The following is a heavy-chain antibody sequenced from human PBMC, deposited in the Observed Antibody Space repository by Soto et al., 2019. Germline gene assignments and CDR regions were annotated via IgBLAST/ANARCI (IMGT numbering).Heavy chain of an antibody. D-gene: IGHD3-10*01. J-gene: IGHJ1*01. CDR2: ISASDGGA. CDR3: AKDSDREYFQH. V-gene: IGHV3-23*01. Sequence: LRLSCAASGFTFSSYGMSWGRQALEKGLEWVSGISASDGGAYYADSVKGRFTISRDNSENTLYLQMNSLRVEDTAVYSCAKDSDREYFQHWGQGTLVTVSS. CDR1: GFTFSSYG.